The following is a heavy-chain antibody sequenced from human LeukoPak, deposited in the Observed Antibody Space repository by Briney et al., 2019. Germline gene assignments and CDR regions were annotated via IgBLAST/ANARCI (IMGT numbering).Heavy chain of an antibody. V-gene: IGHV1-2*02. J-gene: IGHJ6*03. CDR1: GYTFTGYY. CDR2: INPNSGGT. D-gene: IGHD7-27*01. Sequence: ASVKVSCKASGYTFTGYYMHWVRQAPGQGLEWMGWINPNSGGTIYAQKFQGRVTMTRDTSISTVYMELSRLRPDDTAVYYCARATGDLLEYYYYYYMDVWGKGTTVTISS. CDR3: ARATGDLLEYYYYYYMDV.